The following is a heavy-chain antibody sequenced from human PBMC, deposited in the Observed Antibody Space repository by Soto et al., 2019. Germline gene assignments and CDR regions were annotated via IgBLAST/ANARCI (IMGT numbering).Heavy chain of an antibody. D-gene: IGHD2-2*01. Sequence: QVRLVQSGAEVKKPGSSVKVSYKASGGTFSSYAISWVRQAPGQGLEWMGGIIPISGTANYAQKFQGRVTITADESTSTAYMELSRLRSEDTAVYYCARSQGSSTSLEIYYYYYYGMDVWGQGTTVTVSS. V-gene: IGHV1-69*01. CDR3: ARSQGSSTSLEIYYYYYYGMDV. CDR2: IIPISGTA. CDR1: GGTFSSYA. J-gene: IGHJ6*02.